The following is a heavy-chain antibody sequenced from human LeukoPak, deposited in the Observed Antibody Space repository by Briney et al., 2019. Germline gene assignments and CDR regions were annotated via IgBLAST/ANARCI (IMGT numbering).Heavy chain of an antibody. CDR1: GGTFSSYA. D-gene: IGHD2-21*02. CDR3: ARDSGYSGYVPYCGGDCYYGIDY. CDR2: IIPIFGIA. Sequence: ASVKVSCKASGGTFSSYAISWVRQAPGQGLEWMGRIIPIFGIANYAQKFQGRVTITAVKSTSTAYMELSSLRSEDTAVYYCARDSGYSGYVPYCGGDCYYGIDYWGQGTLVTVSS. V-gene: IGHV1-69*04. J-gene: IGHJ4*02.